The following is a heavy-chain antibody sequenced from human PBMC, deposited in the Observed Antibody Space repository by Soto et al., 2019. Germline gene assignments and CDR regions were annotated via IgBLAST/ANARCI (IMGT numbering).Heavy chain of an antibody. J-gene: IGHJ4*02. V-gene: IGHV3-15*01. CDR1: GFTFINAW. CDR3: TTTSSYYYYSSGYLPFDY. D-gene: IGHD3-22*01. CDR2: IKSKTDGGTT. Sequence: EVQLVESGEGLVKPGGSLRLSCAASGFTFINAWMSWVRQAPGKGLEWVGRIKSKTDGGTTDYAAPVKGRFTISRDDSIITLYLQMNSLKTEDTAVYYCTTTSSYYYYSSGYLPFDYWGQGTLVTVSS.